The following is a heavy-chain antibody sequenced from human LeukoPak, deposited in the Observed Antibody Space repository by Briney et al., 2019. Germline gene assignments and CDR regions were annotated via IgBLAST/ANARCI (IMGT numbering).Heavy chain of an antibody. V-gene: IGHV3-30*04. J-gene: IGHJ3*02. D-gene: IGHD5-18*01. CDR1: GFTFSSYA. CDR2: ISYDGSNK. Sequence: GRSLRLSCAASGFTFSSYAMHWVRQAPGKGLEWVAAISYDGSNKYYADSVKGGFTISRDNSKNTLYLQMNSLRAEDTAVYYCTGVDTAMPGAFDIWGQGTMVTVSS. CDR3: TGVDTAMPGAFDI.